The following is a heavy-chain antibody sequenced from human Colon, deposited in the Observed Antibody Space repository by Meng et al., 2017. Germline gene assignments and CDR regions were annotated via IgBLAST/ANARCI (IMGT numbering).Heavy chain of an antibody. CDR1: GDSVSSNTAA. J-gene: IGHJ4*02. CDR3: ARDHGYSYGLPLDY. V-gene: IGHV6-1*01. CDR2: TYYRSKWYN. D-gene: IGHD5-18*01. Sequence: QVRLQQSGPGLVKPSQTLSLTCFIAGDSVSSNTAAWNWIRQSPSRGLEWLGRTYYRSKWYNEYAVSVKSRMTFNADTSKNQVSLQVNSVTPEDTAVYYCARDHGYSYGLPLDYWGQGILVTVSS.